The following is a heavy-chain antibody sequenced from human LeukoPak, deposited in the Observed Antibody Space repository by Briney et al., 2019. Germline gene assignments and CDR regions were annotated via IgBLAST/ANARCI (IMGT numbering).Heavy chain of an antibody. CDR2: ISYDGSNK. D-gene: IGHD3-10*01. Sequence: GGSLRLSCAASGFTFSSYAMHWVRQAPGKGLEWVAVISYDGSNKYYADSVKGRFTISRDNSKNTLYLQMNSLRAEDTAVYYCARALGVYYGLGVYGMDVXGQGTTVTVSS. CDR1: GFTFSSYA. CDR3: ARALGVYYGLGVYGMDV. V-gene: IGHV3-30-3*01. J-gene: IGHJ6*02.